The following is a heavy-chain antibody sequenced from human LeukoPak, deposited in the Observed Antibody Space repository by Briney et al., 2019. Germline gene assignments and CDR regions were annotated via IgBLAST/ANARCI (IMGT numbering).Heavy chain of an antibody. J-gene: IGHJ4*02. V-gene: IGHV3-20*01. CDR3: ARTRYSGTYGGVDY. D-gene: IGHD1-26*01. Sequence: GGSLRLSCAASGFTFDAYGMTRVRQAPGKGLEWVSNINWNGGSTGYADSVKGRFTISRDNAKNSLYLQMNSLRAEDTALYHCARTRYSGTYGGVDYWGQGTLITVSS. CDR2: INWNGGST. CDR1: GFTFDAYG.